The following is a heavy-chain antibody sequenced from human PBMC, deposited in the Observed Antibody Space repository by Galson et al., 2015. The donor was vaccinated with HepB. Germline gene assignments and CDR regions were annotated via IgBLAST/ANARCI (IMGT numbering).Heavy chain of an antibody. D-gene: IGHD6-19*01. V-gene: IGHV3-23*01. CDR2: ISGSGGNT. Sequence: SLRLSCATSGFTFSSYAMNWVRQTPGKGLEWVSVISGSGGNTYYADSVKGRLTISRDNSKNTLYLQMNSLRAEDTAVYYCAKDVTIAVAGATAFDVWGQGTKVTVSS. J-gene: IGHJ3*01. CDR1: GFTFSSYA. CDR3: AKDVTIAVAGATAFDV.